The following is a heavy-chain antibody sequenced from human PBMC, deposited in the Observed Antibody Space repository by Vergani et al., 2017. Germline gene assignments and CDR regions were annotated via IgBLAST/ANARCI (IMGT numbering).Heavy chain of an antibody. V-gene: IGHV3-30*02. Sequence: QVQLVESGGGVVQPGGSLRLSCAASGFTFSSYGMHWVRQAPGKGLEWVAFIWYDGSNKYYVDSVKGRFTISRDNSKNTLYLQMNSLRAEDTAVYYCAKDRDRLFDYWGQGTLVTVSS. D-gene: IGHD2-21*01. CDR2: IWYDGSNK. J-gene: IGHJ4*02. CDR1: GFTFSSYG. CDR3: AKDRDRLFDY.